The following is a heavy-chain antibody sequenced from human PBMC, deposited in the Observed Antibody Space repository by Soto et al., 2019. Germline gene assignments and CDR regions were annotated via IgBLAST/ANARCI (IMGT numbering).Heavy chain of an antibody. CDR2: ISGSGGDT. Sequence: GGSLRLSCAASGFTFGTSAMNWVRQAPGKGLEWVSSISGSGGDTFYPNSVRGRFTISRDNSKNTLYLQMNSLTVDDTAVYYCARPSILASGTYWGQGTLVTVSS. V-gene: IGHV3-23*01. CDR1: GFTFGTSA. D-gene: IGHD6-13*01. J-gene: IGHJ4*02. CDR3: ARPSILASGTY.